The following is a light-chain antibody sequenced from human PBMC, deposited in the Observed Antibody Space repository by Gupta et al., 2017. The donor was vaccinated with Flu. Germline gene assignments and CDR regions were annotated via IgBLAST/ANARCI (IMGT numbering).Light chain of an antibody. CDR3: HQFGNPPLS. CDR2: GAS. Sequence: EIVLTQSPGTLSLSPGERATLSCRASQTFPSTFLAWYQQKPGQAPRLIIYGASSRATGIPDRFSGSGSVTDFTLTISGLEPEDFAIYYCHQFGNPPLSFGGGTKVEIK. V-gene: IGKV3-20*01. J-gene: IGKJ4*01. CDR1: QTFPSTF.